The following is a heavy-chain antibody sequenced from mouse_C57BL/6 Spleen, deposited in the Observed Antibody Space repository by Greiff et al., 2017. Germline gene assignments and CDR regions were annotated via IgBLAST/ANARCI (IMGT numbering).Heavy chain of an antibody. J-gene: IGHJ4*01. CDR3: ARWGNDWGAMDY. Sequence: VQLQESGAELARPGASVKLSCKASGYTFTSYGISWVKQRTGQGLEWIGEIYPRSGNTYYNEKFKGKATLTADKSSSTAYMELRSLTSEDSAVYFCARWGNDWGAMDYWGQGTSVTVSS. D-gene: IGHD2-4*01. CDR2: IYPRSGNT. CDR1: GYTFTSYG. V-gene: IGHV1-81*01.